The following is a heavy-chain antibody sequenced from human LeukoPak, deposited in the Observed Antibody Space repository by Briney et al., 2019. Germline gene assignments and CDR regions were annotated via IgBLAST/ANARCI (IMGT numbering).Heavy chain of an antibody. CDR2: VYSGGGT. J-gene: IGHJ4*02. Sequence: PGGSLRLSCTASGFSVTSNYINWVRQAPGKGLEWVSLVYSGGGTYYADSVKGRFTISRDNSKNMVYLQMNRLRAEDTALYYCARDPPAVLLDTYGWGQGTLVTVSS. D-gene: IGHD2/OR15-2a*01. CDR1: GFSVTSNY. CDR3: ARDPPAVLLDTYG. V-gene: IGHV3-66*01.